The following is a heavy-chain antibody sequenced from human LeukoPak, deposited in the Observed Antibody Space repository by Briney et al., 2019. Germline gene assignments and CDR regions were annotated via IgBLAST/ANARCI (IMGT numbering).Heavy chain of an antibody. V-gene: IGHV3-23*01. CDR2: ISPSGGSS. CDR3: AKDDRSGGHRGAAFDI. Sequence: GGSLRLSCAASEFTFSSYVMTWVRQAPGKGLEWVSTISPSGGSSHYADSVKGRFTVSRDNFKNTLFLQMNSLRAEDTAVYYCAKDDRSGGHRGAAFDIWGQGTMVTVSS. D-gene: IGHD2-15*01. CDR1: EFTFSSYV. J-gene: IGHJ3*02.